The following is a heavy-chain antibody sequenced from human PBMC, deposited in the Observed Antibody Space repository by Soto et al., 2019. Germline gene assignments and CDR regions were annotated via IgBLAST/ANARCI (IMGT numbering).Heavy chain of an antibody. Sequence: GGSLRLSCAASGFTFRTYTMNWLRQAPGKGPEWVSGINGGGGRKYYADSVKGRFTISRDNSKNMLFLQMNSLRADDTAVYYCAKDRQPDGIWTFDYWGRGTLVTVSS. CDR2: INGGGGRK. D-gene: IGHD3-9*01. V-gene: IGHV3-23*01. CDR3: AKDRQPDGIWTFDY. J-gene: IGHJ4*02. CDR1: GFTFRTYT.